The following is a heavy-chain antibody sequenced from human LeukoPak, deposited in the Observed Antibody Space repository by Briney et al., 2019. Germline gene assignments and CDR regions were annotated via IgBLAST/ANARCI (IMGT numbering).Heavy chain of an antibody. CDR2: VSSSSSTI. Sequence: GGSLRLSCAASGLTFSSYSMNWVRQAPGKGLEWVSYVSSSSSTIYYADSVKGRFTISRDNAKNSLYLQMNSLRAEDTAVYYCASSTGGKSDYWGQGTLVTVSS. D-gene: IGHD4-23*01. CDR3: ASSTGGKSDY. J-gene: IGHJ4*02. V-gene: IGHV3-48*01. CDR1: GLTFSSYS.